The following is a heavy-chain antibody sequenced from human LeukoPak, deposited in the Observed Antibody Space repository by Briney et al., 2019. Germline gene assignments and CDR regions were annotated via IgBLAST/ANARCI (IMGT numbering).Heavy chain of an antibody. CDR2: IKSDGSEE. V-gene: IGHV3-7*03. Sequence: GGSLRLSCATSGFIFSSYWMRWVRQAPGKGLEWVANIKSDGSEEYYGDSVKGRFTISRDNAKNSLYLQMNSLRAEDTALYHCAKSHYGDYARWYFDYWGQGTLVTVSS. CDR1: GFIFSSYW. D-gene: IGHD4-17*01. CDR3: AKSHYGDYARWYFDY. J-gene: IGHJ4*02.